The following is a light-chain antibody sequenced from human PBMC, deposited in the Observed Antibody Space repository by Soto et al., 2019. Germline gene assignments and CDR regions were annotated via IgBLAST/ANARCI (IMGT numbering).Light chain of an antibody. CDR3: QEYSNWWT. CDR2: GAS. CDR1: ESVGSN. J-gene: IGKJ1*01. V-gene: IGKV3-15*01. Sequence: TVMTQSPASLSVSPGERATLSCRASESVGSNVAWYQHKPGQAPRLLIYGASTRAPGVPARFSGSASGTEFTLTISSLQSEDSAVYYCQEYSNWWTFGQGTKIEIK.